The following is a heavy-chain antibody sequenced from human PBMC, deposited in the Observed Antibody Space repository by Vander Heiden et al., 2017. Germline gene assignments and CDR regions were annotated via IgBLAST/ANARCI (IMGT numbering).Heavy chain of an antibody. Sequence: QVQLVESGGGVVQPGRSLRLSCAASGFTFSSYGMHWVRQAPGKGLEWVAVIWYDGSNKYYADSVKGRFTISRDNSKNTLYLQMNSLRAEDTAVYYCARATEGRHCTNGVCPLDYWGQGTLVTVSS. D-gene: IGHD2-8*01. CDR2: IWYDGSNK. V-gene: IGHV3-33*01. CDR1: GFTFSSYG. J-gene: IGHJ4*02. CDR3: ARATEGRHCTNGVCPLDY.